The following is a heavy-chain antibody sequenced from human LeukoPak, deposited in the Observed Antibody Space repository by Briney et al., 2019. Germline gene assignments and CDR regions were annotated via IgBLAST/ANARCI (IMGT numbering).Heavy chain of an antibody. J-gene: IGHJ4*02. Sequence: GGSLRLSCVASGFSFSSSYMSWVRQAPGKGLEWVANIKQDGNEKHYVDSVKGRFTISRDNAKSSLYLQMNRLRADDTAVYYCAKGLSYSSGGGGNWGQGTPVTVSA. V-gene: IGHV3-7*01. CDR1: GFSFSSSY. CDR2: IKQDGNEK. CDR3: AKGLSYSSGGGGN. D-gene: IGHD6-6*01.